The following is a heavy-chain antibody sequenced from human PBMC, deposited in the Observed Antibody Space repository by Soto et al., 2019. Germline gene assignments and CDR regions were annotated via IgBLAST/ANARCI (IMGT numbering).Heavy chain of an antibody. CDR1: GYTFTSYA. CDR3: ARDLGQWLADDYYCYYMDV. Sequence: QVQLVQSGAEVKKPGASVKVSCKASGYTFTSYAMHWVRQAPGQRLEWMGWINAGNGNTKYSQKFQGRVTITRDTSASTAYMELSSLRSEDTAVYYCARDLGQWLADDYYCYYMDVWGKGTTVTVSS. D-gene: IGHD6-19*01. J-gene: IGHJ6*03. V-gene: IGHV1-3*01. CDR2: INAGNGNT.